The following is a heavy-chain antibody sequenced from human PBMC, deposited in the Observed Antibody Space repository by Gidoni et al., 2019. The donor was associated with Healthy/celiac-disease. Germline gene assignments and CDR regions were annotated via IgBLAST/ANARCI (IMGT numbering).Heavy chain of an antibody. V-gene: IGHV1-2*02. CDR3: AREPQQWLVTDAFDI. CDR2: INPNSGGT. CDR1: GHTFTGYY. Sequence: QVQLVQSGAEVKKPGASVKVSCKASGHTFTGYYMHWVRQAPGQGLEWMGWINPNSGGTNYAQKFQGRVTMTRDTSISTAYMELSRLRSDDTAVYYCAREPQQWLVTDAFDIWGQGTMVTVSS. D-gene: IGHD6-19*01. J-gene: IGHJ3*02.